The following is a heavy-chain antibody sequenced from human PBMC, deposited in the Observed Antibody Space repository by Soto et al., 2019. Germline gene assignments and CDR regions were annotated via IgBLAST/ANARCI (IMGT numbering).Heavy chain of an antibody. Sequence: VQLLESGGGLVQPGGSLRLSCAASGFTFSQYAMSWVRQAPGKGLEWVSIVSGSGASTTYADSVKGRFAISRDNSKNMLYLQMNSLSIDDTAVYYCAKHFASGWSRREALDIWGQGTMVTLSS. CDR3: AKHFASGWSRREALDI. D-gene: IGHD6-13*01. CDR1: GFTFSQYA. CDR2: VSGSGAST. J-gene: IGHJ3*02. V-gene: IGHV3-23*01.